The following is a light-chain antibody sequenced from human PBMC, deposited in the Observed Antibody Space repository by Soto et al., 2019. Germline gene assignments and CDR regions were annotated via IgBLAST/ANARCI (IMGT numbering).Light chain of an antibody. CDR2: EVS. CDR1: SSDVGGYNY. CDR3: SSYTSSSTPYV. V-gene: IGLV2-14*01. J-gene: IGLJ1*01. Sequence: PXSVSGSPGQSITISFTGTSSDVGGYNYVSWYQQHPGKAPKLMIYEVSNRPSGVSNRFSGSKSGNTASLTISGLQAEDEADYYCSSYTSSSTPYVFGTGTKVTVL.